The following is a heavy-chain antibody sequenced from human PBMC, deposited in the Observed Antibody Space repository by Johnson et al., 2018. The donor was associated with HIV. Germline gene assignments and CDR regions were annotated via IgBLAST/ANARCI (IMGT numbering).Heavy chain of an antibody. CDR1: GFTFDNYA. J-gene: IGHJ3*02. V-gene: IGHV3-20*04. CDR2: INWNGGST. Sequence: VQLVESGGGVVRPGGSLRLSCAASGFTFDNYAMSWVRQAPGKGLEWVSGINWNGGSTGYADSLKGRFTISRDNAKNSLYLQMNSLRAEDTALYYCARDARYCTSITYYTTAFDIWGQGTMVTVSS. CDR3: ARDARYCTSITYYTTAFDI. D-gene: IGHD2-2*02.